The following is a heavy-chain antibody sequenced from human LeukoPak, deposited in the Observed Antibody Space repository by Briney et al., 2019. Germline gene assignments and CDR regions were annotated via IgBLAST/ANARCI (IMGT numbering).Heavy chain of an antibody. D-gene: IGHD6-19*01. V-gene: IGHV4-34*01. CDR1: GGSFSGYY. CDR3: ARRPAGTYGALDY. Sequence: PSETLSLTCAVYGGSFSGYYWSWIRQPPGKGLEWIGEINHSGSTNYNPSLKSRVTISVDTSKNQFSLKLSSVTAADTAVYYCARRPAGTYGALDYWGQGTLVTVSS. J-gene: IGHJ4*02. CDR2: INHSGST.